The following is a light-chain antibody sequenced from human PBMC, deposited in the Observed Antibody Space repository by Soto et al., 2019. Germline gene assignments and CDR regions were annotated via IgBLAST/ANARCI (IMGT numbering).Light chain of an antibody. Sequence: EIVLTQSPATLYLSPRERATLSCRADQSVSTFLAWYQQKPGQAPRLLIYDASKRATGIPTRFSGSWSGTDFPLTISSLEPEDFADYYCQQRSNWPLTFGGGTKVEIQ. CDR2: DAS. CDR3: QQRSNWPLT. V-gene: IGKV3-11*01. CDR1: QSVSTF. J-gene: IGKJ4*01.